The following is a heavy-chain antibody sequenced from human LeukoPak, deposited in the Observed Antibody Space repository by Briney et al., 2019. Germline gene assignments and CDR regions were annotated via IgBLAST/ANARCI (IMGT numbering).Heavy chain of an antibody. CDR1: GYSFTSYW. D-gene: IGHD2-2*01. V-gene: IGHV5-51*01. CDR3: ARLPDRSSSGPWGNGGDY. Sequence: HGESLKISCKGSGYSFTSYWIGWVRQMPGKGLEWMGIIYPGDSDTRYSPSFQGQVTISADKSISTAYLQWSSLKASDTAMYYCARLPDRSSSGPWGNGGDYWGQGTLVTVSS. J-gene: IGHJ4*02. CDR2: IYPGDSDT.